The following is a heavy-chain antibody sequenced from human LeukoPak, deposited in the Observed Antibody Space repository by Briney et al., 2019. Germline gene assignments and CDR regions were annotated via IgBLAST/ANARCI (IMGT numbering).Heavy chain of an antibody. V-gene: IGHV3-30*18. D-gene: IGHD1-1*01. CDR2: ISYDGSNK. Sequence: GRSLRLSCAASGFTFSSYGMRWVRQAPGKGLEWVAVISYDGSNKFYADSVKGRFTLSRDNSKNTLYLQMNSLRAEDTAVYYCAKAPGTTGTTYFDYWGQGTLVTVSS. J-gene: IGHJ4*02. CDR1: GFTFSSYG. CDR3: AKAPGTTGTTYFDY.